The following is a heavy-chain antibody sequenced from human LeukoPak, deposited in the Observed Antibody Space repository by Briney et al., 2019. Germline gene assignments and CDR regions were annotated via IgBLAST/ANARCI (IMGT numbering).Heavy chain of an antibody. Sequence: GGSLRLSCAASGFTFSRYWMHWVRHAPGEGLVWVSNVNGEGGSTNYADSVKGRFTISRDNAKNTLYLRMNSLRAEDTAVYYCGRESTKYFDYWGQGTLVTVSS. CDR1: GFTFSRYW. D-gene: IGHD1-26*01. CDR3: GRESTKYFDY. CDR2: VNGEGGST. V-gene: IGHV3-74*01. J-gene: IGHJ4*02.